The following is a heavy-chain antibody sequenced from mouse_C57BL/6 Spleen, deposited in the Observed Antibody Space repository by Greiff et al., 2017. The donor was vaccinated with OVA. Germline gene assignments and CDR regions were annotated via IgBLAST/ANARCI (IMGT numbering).Heavy chain of an antibody. Sequence: QVQLQQPGAELVRPGSSVKLSCKASGYTFTSYWMHWVKQRPIQGLEWIGNIDPSDSATHYNQKFKDKATLTVDKSSSTAYLQLSSLTSEDSAVYYCARGSRYYGSSYPLNIDVWGTGTTVTVSS. CDR2: IDPSDSAT. V-gene: IGHV1-52*01. J-gene: IGHJ1*03. CDR1: GYTFTSYW. CDR3: ARGSRYYGSSYPLNIDV. D-gene: IGHD1-1*01.